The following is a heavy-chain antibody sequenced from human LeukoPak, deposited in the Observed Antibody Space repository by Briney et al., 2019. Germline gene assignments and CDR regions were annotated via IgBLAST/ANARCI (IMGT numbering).Heavy chain of an antibody. J-gene: IGHJ4*02. Sequence: GGPLRLSCAASGIPLSVYWMSWAPQAPGKALVGVANIKQDGSEKYYRDSVQGRFTISRDNAKNSLYLQMNSLRAEDTAVYYCARSGSGYFDYWGQGSLVTVSS. CDR1: GIPLSVYW. V-gene: IGHV3-7*01. CDR3: ARSGSGYFDY. CDR2: IKQDGSEK.